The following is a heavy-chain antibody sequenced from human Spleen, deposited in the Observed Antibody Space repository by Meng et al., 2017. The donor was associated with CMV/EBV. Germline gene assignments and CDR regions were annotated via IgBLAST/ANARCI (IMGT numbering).Heavy chain of an antibody. CDR2: IDYSGTT. CDR3: ARDQGDGLDV. CDR1: GGSISNVDYY. J-gene: IGHJ6*02. Sequence: SETLSLTCTVSGGSISNVDYYWTWVRQPPGKGLEWIGYIDYSGTTYSNPSLKSRVSISVDTSKKQFSLKPSSVTAADTAVYFCARDQGDGLDVWGQGTTVTVSS. V-gene: IGHV4-30-4*01.